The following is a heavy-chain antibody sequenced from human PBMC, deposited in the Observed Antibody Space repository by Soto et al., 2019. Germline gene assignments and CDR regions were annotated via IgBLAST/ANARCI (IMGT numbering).Heavy chain of an antibody. CDR3: ARQNLWFGETHYFDY. V-gene: IGHV1-3*01. Sequence: QVQLVQSGAEVKKPGASVKVSCKASGYTFTSYAMHWVRQAPGQRLEWMGWINAGNGNTKYSQKFQGRVTITRDTSASTAYMELSSLRSEDTAVYYCARQNLWFGETHYFDYWGQGTLVTVSS. CDR1: GYTFTSYA. CDR2: INAGNGNT. J-gene: IGHJ4*02. D-gene: IGHD3-10*01.